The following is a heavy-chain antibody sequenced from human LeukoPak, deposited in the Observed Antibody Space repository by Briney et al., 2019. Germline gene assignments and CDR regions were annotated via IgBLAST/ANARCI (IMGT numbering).Heavy chain of an antibody. V-gene: IGHV3-7*01. CDR2: RKKDGSEK. Sequence: GGSLRLSCAASGFTFSSYWMSLVRQAPGKGLEWVANRKKDGSEKYYVDSVKGRVTISRDNAKTSLYLQMNSLRAEDTAVYYCARDLSGVTGYTYGRGIDYWGQGTLVTVSS. D-gene: IGHD5-18*01. CDR1: GFTFSSYW. CDR3: ARDLSGVTGYTYGRGIDY. J-gene: IGHJ4*02.